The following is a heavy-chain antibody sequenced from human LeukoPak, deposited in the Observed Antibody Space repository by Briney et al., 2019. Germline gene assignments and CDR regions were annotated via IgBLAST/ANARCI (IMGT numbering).Heavy chain of an antibody. V-gene: IGHV3-21*01. CDR2: LSSSSYYI. D-gene: IGHD4-17*01. Sequence: GGSLRLSCATSGFTFSSYSMVWLRRAPGKGLEWVSSLSSSSYYIYYADSVKGRFTISRDNAKNSLYLQMNSLRAEDTAVYYCARKVSNGEVDYWGQGTLVTVSS. CDR1: GFTFSSYS. CDR3: ARKVSNGEVDY. J-gene: IGHJ4*02.